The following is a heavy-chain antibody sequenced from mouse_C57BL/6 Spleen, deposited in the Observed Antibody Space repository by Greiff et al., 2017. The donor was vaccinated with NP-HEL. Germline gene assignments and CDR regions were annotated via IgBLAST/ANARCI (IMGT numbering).Heavy chain of an antibody. D-gene: IGHD1-1*01. CDR3: ARGLTTVVATDY. V-gene: IGHV1-64*01. Sequence: QMQLKQPGAELVKPGASVKLSCKASGYTFTSYWMHWVKQRPGQGLEWIGMIHPNSGSTNYNEKFKSKATLTVDKSSSTAYMQLSSLTSEDSAVYYCARGLTTVVATDYWGQGTTLTVSS. J-gene: IGHJ2*01. CDR1: GYTFTSYW. CDR2: IHPNSGST.